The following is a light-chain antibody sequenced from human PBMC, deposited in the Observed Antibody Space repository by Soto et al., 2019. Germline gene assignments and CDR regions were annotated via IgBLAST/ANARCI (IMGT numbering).Light chain of an antibody. Sequence: EIVLTQSPGTLSVYTGERATLSCRASQSVSSNFLAWYQQKPGQAPRLLVYGASTRATGIADRFSGGGSGTDFTLTISRLEPEDFAVYHCQQYGRSWTFGQGTKVDIK. CDR3: QQYGRSWT. J-gene: IGKJ1*01. CDR2: GAS. V-gene: IGKV3-20*01. CDR1: QSVSSNF.